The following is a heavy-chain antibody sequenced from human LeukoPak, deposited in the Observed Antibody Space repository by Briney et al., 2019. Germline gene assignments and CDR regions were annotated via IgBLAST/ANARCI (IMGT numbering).Heavy chain of an antibody. Sequence: GGSLRLSCAASGFTFDDYGMSWVRQAPGKGLEWVSAISGSGGSTYYADSVKGRFTISRDNSKNTLYLQMNSLRAEDTAVYYCAKSREGIFGVVTAYYFDYWGQGTLVTVSS. V-gene: IGHV3-23*01. CDR3: AKSREGIFGVVTAYYFDY. D-gene: IGHD3-3*01. J-gene: IGHJ4*02. CDR2: ISGSGGST. CDR1: GFTFDDYG.